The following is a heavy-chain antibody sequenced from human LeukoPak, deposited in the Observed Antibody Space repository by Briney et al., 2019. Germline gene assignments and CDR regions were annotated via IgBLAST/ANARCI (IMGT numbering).Heavy chain of an antibody. CDR1: GYTLTELS. V-gene: IGHV1-24*01. CDR3: ATDSGGYSSGWYSNDY. CDR2: FDPEDGET. J-gene: IGHJ4*02. Sequence: ASVKVSCKVSGYTLTELSMHWVLQAPGKGLEWMGGFDPEDGETIYAQKFQGRVTMTEDTSTDTAHMELSSLRSEDTAVYYCATDSGGYSSGWYSNDYWGQGTLVTVSS. D-gene: IGHD6-19*01.